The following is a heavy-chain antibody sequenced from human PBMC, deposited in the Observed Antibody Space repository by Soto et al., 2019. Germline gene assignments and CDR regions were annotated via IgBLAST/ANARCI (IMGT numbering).Heavy chain of an antibody. V-gene: IGHV3-53*01. CDR2: IYSGGVT. J-gene: IGHJ6*02. CDR1: GFTVSSNY. D-gene: IGHD3-3*01. Sequence: PGGSLRLSCAASGFTVSSNYMSWVRQAPGKGLEWVSVIYSGGVTYYADSVKGRFTISRDNSKNTLFLQMNSLRAEDTAVYYCARGLMEWLLPPNYYGMDVWGHGTTVTVSS. CDR3: ARGLMEWLLPPNYYGMDV.